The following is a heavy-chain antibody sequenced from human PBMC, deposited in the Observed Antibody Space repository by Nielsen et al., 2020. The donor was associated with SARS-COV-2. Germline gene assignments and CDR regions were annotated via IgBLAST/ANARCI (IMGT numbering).Heavy chain of an antibody. V-gene: IGHV3-11*05. J-gene: IGHJ5*02. CDR1: GFTFSDYY. CDR2: ISSSSSYI. Sequence: GESLKISCAASGFTFSDYYMSWIRQAPGKGLEWVSSISSSSSYIYYADSVKGRFTISRDNAKNTLYLQMNSLRAEDTAVYYCAKDLALAGWFDPWGQGTLVTVSS. CDR3: AKDLALAGWFDP. D-gene: IGHD6-19*01.